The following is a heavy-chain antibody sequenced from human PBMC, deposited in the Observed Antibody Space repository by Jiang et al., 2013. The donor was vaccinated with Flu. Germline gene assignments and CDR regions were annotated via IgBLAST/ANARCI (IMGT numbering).Heavy chain of an antibody. J-gene: IGHJ3*02. V-gene: IGHV5-51*01. CDR1: YSFSSYW. CDR2: FHPADSDT. D-gene: IGHD3-3*01. Sequence: YSFSSYWIGWVRQKPGKGLEWMGIFHPADSDTKYSPSFQGQVTISVDKSISTAYLQWSSLKASDTAMYYCARFFGVVTYDAFDIWGQGTAVTVSS. CDR3: ARFFGVVTYDAFDI.